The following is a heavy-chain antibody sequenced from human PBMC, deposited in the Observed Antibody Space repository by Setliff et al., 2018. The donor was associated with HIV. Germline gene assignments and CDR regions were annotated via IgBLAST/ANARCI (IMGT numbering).Heavy chain of an antibody. CDR2: INHRGST. V-gene: IGHV4-34*01. J-gene: IGHJ4*02. Sequence: SETLSLTCAVYGGSFSDYYWTWIRQSPGKGLEWIGEINHRGSTNYNPSLKSRVTVSVATSKNQFSLKLGSVTAADTAVYYCAREPPSSSWFYFDFWGQGTLVTVSS. D-gene: IGHD6-13*01. CDR3: AREPPSSSWFYFDF. CDR1: GGSFSDYY.